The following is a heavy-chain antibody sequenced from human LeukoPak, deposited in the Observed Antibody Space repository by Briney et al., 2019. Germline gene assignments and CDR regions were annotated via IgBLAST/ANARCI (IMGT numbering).Heavy chain of an antibody. CDR1: AYTFTNYG. D-gene: IGHD3-10*01. Sequence: ASVKVPCKASAYTFTNYGISWVRQAPGQGLGWMGWISAYNGNTNYAQKLQGRVTMTTDTSTSTAYMELRSLRSDDTAVYYCARSMVRGVSPYWFDPWGQGTLVTVSS. V-gene: IGHV1-18*01. CDR3: ARSMVRGVSPYWFDP. J-gene: IGHJ5*02. CDR2: ISAYNGNT.